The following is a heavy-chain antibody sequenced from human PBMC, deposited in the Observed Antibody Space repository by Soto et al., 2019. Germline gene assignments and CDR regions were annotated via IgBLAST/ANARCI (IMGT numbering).Heavy chain of an antibody. CDR1: GFTFSSYG. CDR3: ASHAGGSWSSFDY. Sequence: QVQLVESGGGVVQPGRSLRLSCAASGFTFSSYGMHWVRQAPGKGLEWVAVIWYDGSNKYYADSVKGRFTISRDNSKNTLYLQMNSLRAEDTAVYCGASHAGGSWSSFDYWGQGTLVTVSS. CDR2: IWYDGSNK. J-gene: IGHJ4*02. V-gene: IGHV3-33*01. D-gene: IGHD1-26*01.